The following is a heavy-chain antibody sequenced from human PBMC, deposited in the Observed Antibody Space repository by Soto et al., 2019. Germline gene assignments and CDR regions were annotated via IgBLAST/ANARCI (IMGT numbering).Heavy chain of an antibody. D-gene: IGHD3-22*01. V-gene: IGHV5-10-1*01. J-gene: IGHJ3*02. CDR3: ARRPYDSSGYRAFDI. Sequence: WEPQKVCSNGAGGRCTGYWGSRVRQIHGKGLEWMGRIDPSDSYTNYSPSFQGHVTISADKSISTAYLQWSSLKASDTAMYYCARRPYDSSGYRAFDIWGQGTMVTVSS. CDR1: GGRCTGYW. CDR2: IDPSDSYT.